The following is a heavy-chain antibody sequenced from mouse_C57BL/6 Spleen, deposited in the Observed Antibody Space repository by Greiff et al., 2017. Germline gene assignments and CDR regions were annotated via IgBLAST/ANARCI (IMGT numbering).Heavy chain of an antibody. Sequence: VQLKESGPELVKPGASVKIPCKASGYTFTDYNMDWVKQSHGKSLEWIGDINPNNGGTIYNQKFKGKATLTVDKSSSTAYMELRSLTSEDTAVYYCARKDWDRFAYWGQGTLVTVSA. J-gene: IGHJ3*01. V-gene: IGHV1-18*01. CDR1: GYTFTDYN. D-gene: IGHD4-1*01. CDR3: ARKDWDRFAY. CDR2: INPNNGGT.